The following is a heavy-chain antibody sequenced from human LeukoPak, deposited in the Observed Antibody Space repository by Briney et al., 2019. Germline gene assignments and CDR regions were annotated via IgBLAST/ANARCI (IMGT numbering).Heavy chain of an antibody. V-gene: IGHV4-38-2*01. Sequence: SETLSLTCAVSGYSISSGYYWGWIRQPPGKGLEWIGSIYHSGSTYYNPSLKSRVTISVDTSKNQFSLKLSSVTAADTAVYYCAGTTGRYFEYWGQGILVTVSS. CDR2: IYHSGST. CDR3: AGTTGRYFEY. J-gene: IGHJ4*02. CDR1: GYSISSGYY. D-gene: IGHD1-26*01.